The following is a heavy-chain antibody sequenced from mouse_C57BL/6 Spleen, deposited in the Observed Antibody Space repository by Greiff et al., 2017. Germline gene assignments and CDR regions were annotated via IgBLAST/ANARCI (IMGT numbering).Heavy chain of an antibody. CDR3: AISRGFITAVVAPFDY. CDR1: GYTFTGYW. CDR2: ILPGSGST. V-gene: IGHV1-9*01. J-gene: IGHJ2*01. Sequence: QVQLQQSGAELMKPGASVKLSCKATGYTFTGYWIEWVKQRPGQGLEWIGEILPGSGSTNYNEKFKGKATFTADKSSNTAYMQLSSLTTEDSAIYYTAISRGFITAVVAPFDYWGQGTTLTVSS. D-gene: IGHD1-1*01.